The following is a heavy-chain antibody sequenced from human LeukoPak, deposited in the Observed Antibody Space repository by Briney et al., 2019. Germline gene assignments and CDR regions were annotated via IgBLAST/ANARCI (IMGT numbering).Heavy chain of an antibody. V-gene: IGHV3-11*04. CDR3: AREKAYETTRHDS. CDR2: ISSSGSAK. CDR1: GFKFSDYY. J-gene: IGHJ5*02. D-gene: IGHD1-1*01. Sequence: GGPLRLSCAASGFKFSDYYMSWMRQAPGKGLECVWYISSSGSAKYYADSVKGRFSISRENAKTSLYLQMNSLRADDTGVYYCAREKAYETTRHDSWGQGTLVTVSS.